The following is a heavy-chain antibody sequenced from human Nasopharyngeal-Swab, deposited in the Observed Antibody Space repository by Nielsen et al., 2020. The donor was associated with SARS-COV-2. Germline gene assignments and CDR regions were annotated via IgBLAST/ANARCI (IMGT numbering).Heavy chain of an antibody. CDR3: EKDLKPMYYDFWSGYYTDYYYYMDV. CDR2: ISGSGGSA. Sequence: WSRPPPGTGLAGVSAISGSGGSAYYADSVKGRFTISRDNSKNTLYLQMNSLRAEDTAVYYCEKDLKPMYYDFWSGYYTDYYYYMDVWGKGTTVTVSS. V-gene: IGHV3-23*01. J-gene: IGHJ6*03. D-gene: IGHD3-3*01.